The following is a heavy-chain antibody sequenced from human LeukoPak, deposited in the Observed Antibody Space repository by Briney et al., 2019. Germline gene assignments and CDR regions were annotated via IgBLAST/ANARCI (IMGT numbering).Heavy chain of an antibody. D-gene: IGHD3-22*01. CDR1: GGTFSGYA. Sequence: GASVKVSCKASGGTFSGYAISWVRQAPGQGLEWMGWINTNTGNPTYAQGFTGRFVFSLDTSVSTAYLQISSLKAEDTAVYYCANHDSSGDYYYYYGMDVWGQGTTVTVSS. V-gene: IGHV7-4-1*02. CDR3: ANHDSSGDYYYYYGMDV. CDR2: INTNTGNP. J-gene: IGHJ6*02.